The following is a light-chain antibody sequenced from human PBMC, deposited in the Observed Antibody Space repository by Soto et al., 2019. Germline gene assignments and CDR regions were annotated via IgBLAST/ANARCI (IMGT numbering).Light chain of an antibody. J-gene: IGLJ2*01. CDR3: SSYTCDSTVV. Sequence: QSALTQPASVSESPGQSITISCTGTSNDIGGYNYVSWYQHHPGKAPKLMIYEVSNRPSGVSHRFSGSKSGNTASLTISGLQAEDEADYYCSSYTCDSTVVFGGGTKVTVL. CDR2: EVS. CDR1: SNDIGGYNY. V-gene: IGLV2-14*01.